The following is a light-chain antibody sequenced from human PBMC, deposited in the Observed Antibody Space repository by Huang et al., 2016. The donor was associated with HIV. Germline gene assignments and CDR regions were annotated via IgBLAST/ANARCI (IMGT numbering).Light chain of an antibody. V-gene: IGKV2-28*01. CDR3: MQTLEIPLT. CDR2: SAS. J-gene: IGKJ3*01. CDR1: QSLLHADGNIY. Sequence: ILMTQSPLSLPVVPGEPAFITCRSNQSLLHADGNIYLDWFLQKPGQSPQLLISSASNRASGVPDRFSGGGSGIDFTLKISGVEADDLGVYYCMQTLEIPLTFGPGTKVDIK.